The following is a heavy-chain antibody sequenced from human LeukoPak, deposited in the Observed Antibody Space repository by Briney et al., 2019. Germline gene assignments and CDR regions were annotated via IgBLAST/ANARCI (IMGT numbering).Heavy chain of an antibody. CDR3: ARRRDSGYYHA. Sequence: SSETLSLTCAVSGYSISSGYYWGWIRQPPGKGLEWIGSIYHSGSTYYNPSLKSRVTISVDTSKNQYSLKPSSVTAADTAVYYCARRRDSGYYHAWGQGTLVTVSS. CDR1: GYSISSGYY. D-gene: IGHD3-22*01. CDR2: IYHSGST. J-gene: IGHJ5*02. V-gene: IGHV4-38-2*01.